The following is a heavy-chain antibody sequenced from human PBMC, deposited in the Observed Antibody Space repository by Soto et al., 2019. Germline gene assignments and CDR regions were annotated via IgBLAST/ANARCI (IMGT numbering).Heavy chain of an antibody. D-gene: IGHD3-3*01. Sequence: QVQLVQSGAEVKKPGASVKVSCKASGYTFTSYDINWVRQATGQGLEWMGWMNPNSGNTGYAQKFQGRVTMTRNTSINTAYLEVSSLRSEDTAGYYCARRGDFWSGYYTRWFDPWGQGTLVTVSS. CDR2: MNPNSGNT. CDR3: ARRGDFWSGYYTRWFDP. CDR1: GYTFTSYD. J-gene: IGHJ5*02. V-gene: IGHV1-8*01.